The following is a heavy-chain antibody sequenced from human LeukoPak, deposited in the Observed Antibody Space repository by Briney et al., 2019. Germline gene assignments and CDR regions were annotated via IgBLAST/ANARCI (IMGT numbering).Heavy chain of an antibody. Sequence: LSGGSLRLSCAASGFTSSSYEMNWVRQAPGKGLEWVSYISSSGSTIYYADSVKGRFTISRDNAKNSLYLQMNSLRAEDTAVYYCARGLSGSYGSDYWGQGTLVTVSS. D-gene: IGHD1-26*01. CDR2: ISSSGSTI. CDR3: ARGLSGSYGSDY. V-gene: IGHV3-48*03. J-gene: IGHJ4*02. CDR1: GFTSSSYE.